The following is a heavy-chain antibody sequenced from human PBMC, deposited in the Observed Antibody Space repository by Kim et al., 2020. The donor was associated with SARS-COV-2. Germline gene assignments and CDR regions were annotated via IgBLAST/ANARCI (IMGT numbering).Heavy chain of an antibody. CDR2: INSDGSST. Sequence: GGSLRLSCAASGFTFSSYWMHWVRQAPGKGLVWVSRINSDGSSTSYADSVKGRFTISRDNAKNTLYLQMNSLRAEDTAVYYCARYGLGGTTWLYYYYYYMDVWGKGTTVTVSS. D-gene: IGHD1-7*01. J-gene: IGHJ6*03. V-gene: IGHV3-74*01. CDR1: GFTFSSYW. CDR3: ARYGLGGTTWLYYYYYYMDV.